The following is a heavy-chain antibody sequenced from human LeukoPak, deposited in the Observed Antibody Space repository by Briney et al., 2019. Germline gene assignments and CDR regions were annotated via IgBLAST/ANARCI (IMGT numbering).Heavy chain of an antibody. Sequence: GGSLRLSCAAPGFTFRSYAMSWVRQAPGKGLEWVSAISGSGGSAYYADSVKGRFTISRDNSKNTLYLQMNSLRAEDTAVYYCAKSSGYYPNWFDPWGQGTLVTVSS. CDR2: ISGSGGSA. V-gene: IGHV3-23*01. D-gene: IGHD3-3*01. CDR1: GFTFRSYA. CDR3: AKSSGYYPNWFDP. J-gene: IGHJ5*02.